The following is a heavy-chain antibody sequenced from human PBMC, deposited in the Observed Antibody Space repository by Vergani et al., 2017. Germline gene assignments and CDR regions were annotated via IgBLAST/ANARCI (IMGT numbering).Heavy chain of an antibody. CDR1: GFTFSSYG. Sequence: QVQLVESGGGVVQPGRSLTLSCAASGFTFSSYGMHWVRQAPGKGLEWVAVIWYDGSNKYYADSVKGRFTISRDNSKNTLYLQMNSLRAEDTAVYYCARVGMGSSSSSYYYYYMDVWGKGTTVTVSS. D-gene: IGHD6-6*01. CDR3: ARVGMGSSSSSYYYYYMDV. CDR2: IWYDGSNK. J-gene: IGHJ6*03. V-gene: IGHV3-33*01.